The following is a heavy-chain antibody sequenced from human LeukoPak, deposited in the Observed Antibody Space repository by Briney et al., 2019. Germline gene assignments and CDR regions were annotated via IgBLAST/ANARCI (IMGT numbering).Heavy chain of an antibody. CDR3: ARMGEVSGGYCDY. CDR1: GFTFSSYW. CDR2: INSDGSST. D-gene: IGHD3-16*01. J-gene: IGHJ4*02. V-gene: IGHV3-74*01. Sequence: GGSLRLSCAASGFTFSSYWMHWVRQAPGKGLVWVSRINSDGSSTSYADSVKGRFTISRDNAKNTLYLQMNSLRAEDTAVYYCARMGEVSGGYCDYGGQGTLVTVST.